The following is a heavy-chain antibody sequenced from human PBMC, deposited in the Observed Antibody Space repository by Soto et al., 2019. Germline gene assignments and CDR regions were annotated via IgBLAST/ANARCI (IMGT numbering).Heavy chain of an antibody. D-gene: IGHD3-10*01. CDR1: GYTFTSYY. J-gene: IGHJ4*02. CDR3: AREALDTMVRGVIIWAPFDY. CDR2: INPSGGST. V-gene: IGHV1-46*01. Sequence: QVQLVQSGAEVKKPGASVKVSCKASGYTFTSYYMHWVRQAPGQGLEWMGIINPSGGSTSYAQKFQGRVPMTRDTSTSTVYMELSSLRSEDTAVYYCAREALDTMVRGVIIWAPFDYWGQGTLVTVSS.